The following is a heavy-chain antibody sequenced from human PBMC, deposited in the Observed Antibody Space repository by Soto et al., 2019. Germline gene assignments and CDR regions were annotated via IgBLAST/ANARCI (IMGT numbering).Heavy chain of an antibody. CDR1: GFTFSSYG. Sequence: QVQLVESGGGVVQTGRSLRLSCAASGFTFSSYGMHWVRQAPGKGLEWVAVISYDGSNKYYADSVKGRFTISRDNSKNTLYLQMNSLRAEDTAVYYCAKSGGNSPFDYWGQGTLVTVSS. D-gene: IGHD2-21*02. V-gene: IGHV3-30*18. CDR2: ISYDGSNK. J-gene: IGHJ4*02. CDR3: AKSGGNSPFDY.